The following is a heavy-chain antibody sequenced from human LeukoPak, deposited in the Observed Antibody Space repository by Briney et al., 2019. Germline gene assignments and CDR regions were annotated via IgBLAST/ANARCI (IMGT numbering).Heavy chain of an antibody. V-gene: IGHV1-2*02. Sequence: ASVKVSCKASGYTFTGYYMHWVRQAPGQGLEWMGWINPNSGGTNYAQKFQGRVTMTRDTSISTAYKELSRLRSDDTAVYYCARDGQWLVRPFDGFDYWGQGTLVTVSS. CDR2: INPNSGGT. CDR3: ARDGQWLVRPFDGFDY. J-gene: IGHJ4*02. D-gene: IGHD6-19*01. CDR1: GYTFTGYY.